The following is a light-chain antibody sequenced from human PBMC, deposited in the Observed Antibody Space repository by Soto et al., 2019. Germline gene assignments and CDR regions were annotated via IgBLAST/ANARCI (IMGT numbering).Light chain of an antibody. CDR2: DAA. J-gene: IGKJ4*01. CDR3: QQLKKYPLT. CDR1: QGISSY. V-gene: IGKV1-9*01. Sequence: IQLTQSPSSLSASVGDRVTITCRASQGISSYLGGYQQKPGKAPKLLIYDAATLQSGVPSRFSGSGSGTDFTLTITSLQPEDFATYYCQQLKKYPLTFCGGTKVEIK.